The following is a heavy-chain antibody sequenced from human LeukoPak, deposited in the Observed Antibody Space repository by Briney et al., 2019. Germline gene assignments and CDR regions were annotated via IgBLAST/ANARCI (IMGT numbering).Heavy chain of an antibody. CDR1: GYTFTSYG. Sequence: ASVKVSCKASGYTFTSYGISWVRQAPGQGLEWMGWITAYNDNTNYAQKLQDRVTMTRVTSTSTVYMELRNLRSDDTAMYYCARWGPVTTTSRVYDYYGMDVWGQGTTVTVSS. J-gene: IGHJ6*02. CDR3: ARWGPVTTTSRVYDYYGMDV. V-gene: IGHV1-18*01. CDR2: ITAYNDNT. D-gene: IGHD4-17*01.